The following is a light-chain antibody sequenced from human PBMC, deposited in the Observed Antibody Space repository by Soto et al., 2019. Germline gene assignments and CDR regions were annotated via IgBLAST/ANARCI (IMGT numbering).Light chain of an antibody. CDR2: EVV. Sequence: QSVLTQPPSASWPPGQPVTISCTGTTNDIGVYDFVSWYQYHPGKAPRLIIYEVVQRPSGVPDRFSDSKSGNTASLTVSGLQAEDEADYVCKSYAGSNSYVFGSGTKVTGL. CDR3: KSYAGSNSYV. J-gene: IGLJ1*01. V-gene: IGLV2-8*01. CDR1: TNDIGVYDF.